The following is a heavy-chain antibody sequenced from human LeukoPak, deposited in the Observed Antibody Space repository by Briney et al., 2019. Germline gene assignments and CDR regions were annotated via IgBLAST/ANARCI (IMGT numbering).Heavy chain of an antibody. V-gene: IGHV4-34*01. CDR3: ARRSYYYDSSVNY. CDR1: GGSFSGYY. CDR2: INHSGST. Sequence: SETLSLTCAVYGGSFSGYYWSWIRQPPGKGLEWIGEINHSGSTNYNPSLKSRVTISVDTSRNQFSLKLSSVTAADTAVYYCARRSYYYDSSVNYWGQGTPVTVSS. J-gene: IGHJ4*02. D-gene: IGHD3-22*01.